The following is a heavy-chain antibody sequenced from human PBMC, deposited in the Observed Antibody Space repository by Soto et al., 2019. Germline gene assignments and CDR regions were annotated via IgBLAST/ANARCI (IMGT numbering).Heavy chain of an antibody. Sequence: QVQLVQSGPEVKKPGASVKVSCKASGYTFSNYGINWVRQAPGQGLEWMGWINTYTGDANFAQKFRGRDPLTTDTPTRTAYREGGGRRSDATAIYYCAAWQQFASWGRGPLVSVSP. J-gene: IGHJ5*01. CDR2: INTYTGDA. D-gene: IGHD6-13*01. CDR3: AAWQQFAS. CDR1: GYTFSNYG. V-gene: IGHV1-18*01.